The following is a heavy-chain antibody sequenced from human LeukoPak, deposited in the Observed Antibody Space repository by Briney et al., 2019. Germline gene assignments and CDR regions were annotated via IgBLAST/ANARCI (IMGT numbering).Heavy chain of an antibody. V-gene: IGHV3-30*04. J-gene: IGHJ4*02. Sequence: PGRSLRLSCAASGFTFSSYAMHWVRQAPGKGLEWVAVISYDGRNKYYADSVRGRFTISRDNSKNTLYLQMNSLRAEDTAVYYCARDPLLGYCSSTSCPFDYWGQGTLVTVSS. CDR3: ARDPLLGYCSSTSCPFDY. CDR2: ISYDGRNK. CDR1: GFTFSSYA. D-gene: IGHD2-2*01.